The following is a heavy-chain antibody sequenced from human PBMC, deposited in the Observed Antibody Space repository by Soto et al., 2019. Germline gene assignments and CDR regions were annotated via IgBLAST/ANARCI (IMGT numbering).Heavy chain of an antibody. V-gene: IGHV4-59*01. CDR2: ISYSGST. J-gene: IGHJ4*02. Sequence: PSETLSLTCSVSGASIRTYFWSWIRQPPGKGLEWIGYISYSGSTTYYNPSLKSRVTMSADTAKNQFSLRLNSVTAADTAVYYCAALYSSGWYVVFWGQGTLVTVSS. D-gene: IGHD6-19*01. CDR3: AALYSSGWYVVF. CDR1: GASIRTYF.